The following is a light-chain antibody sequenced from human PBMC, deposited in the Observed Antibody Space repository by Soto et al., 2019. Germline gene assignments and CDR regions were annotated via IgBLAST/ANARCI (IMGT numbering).Light chain of an antibody. CDR2: AAS. Sequence: EIVLTQSPGTLSLSPGERATLSCRASQSINNRYLAWYQQKPGQAPRLLIYAASSRATGIPDRFSGSGSGTDFILTISRREPEDFAVYYCQQLGSSPGFTFGPGTKVDIK. CDR3: QQLGSSPGFT. CDR1: QSINNRY. V-gene: IGKV3-20*01. J-gene: IGKJ3*01.